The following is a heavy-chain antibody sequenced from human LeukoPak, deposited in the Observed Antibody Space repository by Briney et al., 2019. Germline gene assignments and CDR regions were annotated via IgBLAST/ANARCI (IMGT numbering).Heavy chain of an antibody. D-gene: IGHD6-19*01. Sequence: GGSLRLSCAASGFTFSSYWMSWVRQAPGQGLEWVANIKQDGSEKYYVDSVKGRFTISRDNAKNSLYLQMNSLRAEDTALYYCAKEGSGWTVFDYWGQGTLVTVSS. CDR2: IKQDGSEK. J-gene: IGHJ4*02. V-gene: IGHV3-7*03. CDR3: AKEGSGWTVFDY. CDR1: GFTFSSYW.